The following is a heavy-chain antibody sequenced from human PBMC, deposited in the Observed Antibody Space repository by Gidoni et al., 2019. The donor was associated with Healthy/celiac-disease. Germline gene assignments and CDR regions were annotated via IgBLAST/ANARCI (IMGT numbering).Heavy chain of an antibody. V-gene: IGHV5-10-1*03. CDR2: IDPSDSYT. Sequence: EVQLVQSGAEVKKPGESLRISCKGSGYRFTSYWISWVRQMPGKGLEWMGRIDPSDSYTNYSPSFQGHVTISADKSISTAYLQWSSLKASDTAMYYCARHGQDSSSSWGYYYYGMDVWGQGTTVTVSS. CDR3: ARHGQDSSSSWGYYYYGMDV. J-gene: IGHJ6*02. CDR1: GYRFTSYW. D-gene: IGHD6-6*01.